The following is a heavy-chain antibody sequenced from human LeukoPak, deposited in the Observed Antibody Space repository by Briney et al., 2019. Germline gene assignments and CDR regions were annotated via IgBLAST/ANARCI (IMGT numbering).Heavy chain of an antibody. J-gene: IGHJ6*03. Sequence: PSETLSLTCTVSGGSISSYYWSWIRQPPGKGLEWIGYIYYSGSTNYNPSLKSRVTISVDTSKNQFSLKLSSVTAADTAVYYCARVLTTKWYYYYYMDVWGKGTTVTISS. D-gene: IGHD4-11*01. CDR3: ARVLTTKWYYYYYMDV. V-gene: IGHV4-59*01. CDR2: IYYSGST. CDR1: GGSISSYY.